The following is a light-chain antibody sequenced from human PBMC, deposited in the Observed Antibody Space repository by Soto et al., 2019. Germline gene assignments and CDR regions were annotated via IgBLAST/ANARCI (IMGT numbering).Light chain of an antibody. CDR2: DTS. CDR1: QGIGDT. J-gene: IGKJ4*01. Sequence: EVVLTQSPATLSVSPGEGVTLSCTASQGIGDTLAWYQNKPGQTHRLLIYDTSAGATGVPARFSGSRSGPEFTLTIKRLKSEDFAIYYCQSYNNWPLTFGGGTKV. CDR3: QSYNNWPLT. V-gene: IGKV3-15*01.